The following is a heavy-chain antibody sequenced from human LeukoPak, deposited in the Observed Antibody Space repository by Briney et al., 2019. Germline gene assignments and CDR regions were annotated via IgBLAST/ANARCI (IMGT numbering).Heavy chain of an antibody. V-gene: IGHV3-74*01. CDR1: GFTFSNYA. D-gene: IGHD4-17*01. J-gene: IGHJ5*02. Sequence: GRSLRLSCAASGFTFSNYAMHWVRQAPGKGLVWVSRINSDGSSTSYADSVKGRFTISRDNAKNTLYLQMNSLRAEDTAVYYCAREYYGDYEGGFDPWGQGTLVTVSS. CDR2: INSDGSST. CDR3: AREYYGDYEGGFDP.